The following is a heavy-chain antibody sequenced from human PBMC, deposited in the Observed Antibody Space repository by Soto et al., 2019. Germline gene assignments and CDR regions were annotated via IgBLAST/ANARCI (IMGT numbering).Heavy chain of an antibody. V-gene: IGHV3-64*01. CDR3: ARDRAARRITDAFDI. CDR2: ISSNGGST. CDR1: GFTFSSYA. D-gene: IGHD1-20*01. J-gene: IGHJ3*02. Sequence: PGGSLRLSCAASGFTFSSYAMHWVRQAPGKGLEYVSAISSNGGSTYYANSVKGRFTISRDNSKNTLYLQMGSLRAEDMAVYYCARDRAARRITDAFDIWGQGTMVTVSS.